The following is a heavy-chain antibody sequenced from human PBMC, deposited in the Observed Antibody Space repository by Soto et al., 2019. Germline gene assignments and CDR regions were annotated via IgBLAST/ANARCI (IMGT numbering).Heavy chain of an antibody. CDR3: ARVGRPQGLVRQHFPL. V-gene: IGHV4-34*01. J-gene: IGHJ2*01. CDR1: GGSLSNYY. CDR2: INHSGST. Sequence: PSETLSLTCAVYGGSLSNYYWSWIRQPPGKGLEWIGEINHSGSTNYNPSLKSRVTISVATSKNQFSLNLSSVTAADTAVYYCARVGRPQGLVRQHFPLRGRRTLATVSS. D-gene: IGHD3-10*01.